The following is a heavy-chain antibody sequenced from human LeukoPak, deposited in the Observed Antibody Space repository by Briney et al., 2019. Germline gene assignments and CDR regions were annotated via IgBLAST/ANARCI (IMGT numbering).Heavy chain of an antibody. CDR3: ARDSPYSYGYPFDY. CDR1: GGSISSSRYY. CDR2: IYYSGST. D-gene: IGHD5-18*01. J-gene: IGHJ4*02. V-gene: IGHV4-39*07. Sequence: SETLSLTCTVSGGSISSSRYYWGWIRQPPGKGLEWIGSIYYSGSTYYNPSLKSRVTISVDTSQNQFSLKLSSVTAADTAVDYCARDSPYSYGYPFDYRGQGTLVTVSS.